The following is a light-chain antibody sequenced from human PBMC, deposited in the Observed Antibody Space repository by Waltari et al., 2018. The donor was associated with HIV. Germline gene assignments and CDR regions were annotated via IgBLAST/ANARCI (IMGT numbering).Light chain of an antibody. J-gene: IGLJ2*01. Sequence: QSALTQPASVSGSPGQSVTISCTGTTSDFGRYNSVPWYQQHPGNDPKVIIYEVTSRPSGVPHRFSGSRSGNTASLTISGLQAEDEAVYYCSTHTTSDTLIFGGGTKLTVL. CDR1: TSDFGRYNS. CDR3: STHTTSDTLI. V-gene: IGLV2-14*03. CDR2: EVT.